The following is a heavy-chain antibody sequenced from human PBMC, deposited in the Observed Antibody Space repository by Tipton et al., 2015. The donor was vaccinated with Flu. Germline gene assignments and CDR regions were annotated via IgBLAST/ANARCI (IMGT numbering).Heavy chain of an antibody. CDR1: GDSMRRDYF. CDR2: IHYSGSP. J-gene: IGHJ4*02. CDR3: ARHTGDSVRGVIDY. V-gene: IGHV4-38-2*02. Sequence: LRLSCTVSGDSMRRDYFWGWIRQAPGKGLEWIGNIHYSGSPHYNPSLKSRLTISVDTSKNQFSLGLSSVTAADTAVYYCARHTGDSVRGVIDYWGQGTLVTVSS. D-gene: IGHD3-10*02.